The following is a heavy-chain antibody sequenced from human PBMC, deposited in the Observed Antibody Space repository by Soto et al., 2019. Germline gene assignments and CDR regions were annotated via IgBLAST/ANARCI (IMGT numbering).Heavy chain of an antibody. V-gene: IGHV5-51*01. CDR2: IYPGDSDT. CDR1: GYSFTSYW. Sequence: GESLKISCKGSGYSFTSYWIGWVRQMPGKGLEWMGIIYPGDSDTRYSPSFQGQVTISADKSISTAYLQWSSLKASDTAMYYCARVIFGRYQLLDDAFDIWGQGTMVTVSS. D-gene: IGHD2-2*01. J-gene: IGHJ3*02. CDR3: ARVIFGRYQLLDDAFDI.